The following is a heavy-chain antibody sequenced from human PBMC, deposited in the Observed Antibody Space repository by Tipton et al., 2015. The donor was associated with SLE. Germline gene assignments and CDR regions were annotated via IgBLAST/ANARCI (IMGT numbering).Heavy chain of an antibody. CDR1: GYSISSGYY. D-gene: IGHD1-26*01. CDR2: ISYSGST. Sequence: TLSLTCAVSGYSISSGYYWSWIRQPPGKGLEWIGYISYSGSTNYNPSLKSRVTISVDTSKNQFSLKLSSVTAADTAVYYCARDEVGAGAFDIWGQGTMVTVSS. V-gene: IGHV4-61*01. CDR3: ARDEVGAGAFDI. J-gene: IGHJ3*02.